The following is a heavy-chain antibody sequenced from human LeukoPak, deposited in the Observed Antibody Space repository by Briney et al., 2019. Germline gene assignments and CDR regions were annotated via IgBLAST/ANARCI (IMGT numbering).Heavy chain of an antibody. CDR3: ARDRDLSGSHGMAY. Sequence: PSETLSLICTVSGGSISGSSYYWGWIRQPPGKGLEWIGRIFSSGSTYHNPSLKSRVTISVDTSKNQISLKLNSVTAADTAVYYCARDRDLSGSHGMAYWGQGTRVSVFS. V-gene: IGHV4-39*07. D-gene: IGHD1-26*01. CDR2: IFSSGST. CDR1: GGSISGSSYY. J-gene: IGHJ4*02.